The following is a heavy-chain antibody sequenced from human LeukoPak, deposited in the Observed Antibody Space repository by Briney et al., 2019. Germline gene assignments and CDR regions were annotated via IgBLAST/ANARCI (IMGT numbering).Heavy chain of an antibody. D-gene: IGHD1-1*01. CDR2: IYYSGST. V-gene: IGHV4-59*01. Sequence: PSETLSLTCTVSGGSISSYYWSWIRQPPGKGLEWIGYIYYSGSTNYNPSLKSRVTISVDTSKNQFSLKLSSVTAADTAVYYCGRAAGDRERAAFDIWGQGTMVTVSS. CDR3: GRAAGDRERAAFDI. J-gene: IGHJ3*02. CDR1: GGSISSYY.